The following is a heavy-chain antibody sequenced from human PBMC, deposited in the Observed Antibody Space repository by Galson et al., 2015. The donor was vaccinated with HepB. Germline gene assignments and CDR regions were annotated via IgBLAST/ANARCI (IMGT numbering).Heavy chain of an antibody. Sequence: LRLSCAASGFIFSTFDMHWVRQAPGKGLEWVALVSYDGSNKSYADSVKGRFTVSRDNSNNMLHLQMNSLRAEDTAQYYCAKDALRISSGSTFHNWGQGTLVTVSA. J-gene: IGHJ4*02. CDR2: VSYDGSNK. D-gene: IGHD6-19*01. CDR1: GFIFSTFD. CDR3: AKDALRISSGSTFHN. V-gene: IGHV3-30*18.